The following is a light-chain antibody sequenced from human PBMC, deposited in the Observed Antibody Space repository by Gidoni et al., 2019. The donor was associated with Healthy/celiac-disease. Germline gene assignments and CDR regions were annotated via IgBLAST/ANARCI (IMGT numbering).Light chain of an antibody. Sequence: QSALTPPASVSGSPGPSITISCTGTSSDVGSYNLVSWYQQHPGKAPKLMIYEGSKRPSGVSNRFSGSKSGNTASRTIAGLQAEDEADYYCCSYAGSSTPVVFGGGTKLTVL. J-gene: IGLJ2*01. CDR1: SSDVGSYNL. CDR2: EGS. V-gene: IGLV2-23*01. CDR3: CSYAGSSTPVV.